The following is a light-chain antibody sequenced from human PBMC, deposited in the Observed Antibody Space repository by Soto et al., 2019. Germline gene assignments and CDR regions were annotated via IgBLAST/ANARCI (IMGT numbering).Light chain of an antibody. CDR3: SLYTSENTYV. CDR1: STDFVSYNR. Sequence: QSVLTQPPSASGAPGQRVTISCSGTSTDFVSYNRVSWYQQPPGTAPKLIIYEASNRPSGVPDRFSGSKSGNTASPTISGLQAADEADYYCSLYTSENTYVFGTGTKLTVL. J-gene: IGLJ1*01. V-gene: IGLV2-18*01. CDR2: EAS.